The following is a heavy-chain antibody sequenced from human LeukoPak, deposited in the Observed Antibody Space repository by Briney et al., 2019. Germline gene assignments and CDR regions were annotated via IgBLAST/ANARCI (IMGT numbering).Heavy chain of an antibody. Sequence: SETLSLTCTVSGGSISSYYWSWLRQPPGKGLEWIGEINHSGSTNYNPSLKSRVTISVDTSKNQFSLKLSSVTAADTAVYYCAREHHYYFDYWGQGTLVTVSS. J-gene: IGHJ4*02. D-gene: IGHD1-14*01. CDR2: INHSGST. V-gene: IGHV4-34*01. CDR3: AREHHYYFDY. CDR1: GGSISSYY.